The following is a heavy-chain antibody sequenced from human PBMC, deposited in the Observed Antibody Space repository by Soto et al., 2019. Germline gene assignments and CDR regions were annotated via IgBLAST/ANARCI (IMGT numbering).Heavy chain of an antibody. Sequence: GGSLRLSCAASGFTFSSYSMNWVRQAPGKGLEWVSSISSSSYIYYADSVKGRFTISRDNAKNSLYLQMNSLRAEDTAVYYCARVYYDFWSGYYTGEGVFDYWGQGPLVTVSS. J-gene: IGHJ4*02. V-gene: IGHV3-21*01. CDR1: GFTFSSYS. D-gene: IGHD3-3*01. CDR3: ARVYYDFWSGYYTGEGVFDY. CDR2: ISSSSYI.